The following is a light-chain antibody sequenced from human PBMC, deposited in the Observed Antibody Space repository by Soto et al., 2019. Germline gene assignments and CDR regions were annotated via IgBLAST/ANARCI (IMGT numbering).Light chain of an antibody. CDR2: AAS. J-gene: IGKJ1*01. Sequence: DIQMTQSPSSLSASVGDRVTITCRASQSISSYLNWYQQKPGKAPKVMIYAASSLRSGVPSRFRGSGHGTDFNLTISSLQPEDFATYYCHQSYSTTKRKFGQG. V-gene: IGKV1-39*01. CDR1: QSISSY. CDR3: HQSYSTTKRK.